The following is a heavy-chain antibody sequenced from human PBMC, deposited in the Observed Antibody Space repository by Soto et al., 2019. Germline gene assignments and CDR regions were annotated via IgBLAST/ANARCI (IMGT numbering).Heavy chain of an antibody. Sequence: PRLACAASGFTLSAHSMNWFRQAPGKGPEWVSTINILGDKTFYADSVNVRFTLSIDDSKNTLFLKMNSLRAEDTAMYYCAKADGCAAGPCYTRTYWFFHXWGRGTLVTVSX. CDR1: GFTLSAHS. J-gene: IGHJ2*01. CDR3: AKADGCAAGPCYTRTYWFFHX. D-gene: IGHD2-2*02. CDR2: INILGDKT. V-gene: IGHV3-23*01.